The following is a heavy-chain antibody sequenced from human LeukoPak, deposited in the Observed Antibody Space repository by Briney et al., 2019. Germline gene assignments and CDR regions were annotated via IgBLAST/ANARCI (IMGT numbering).Heavy chain of an antibody. CDR1: GGSISSYY. CDR3: ARRHYGGHFDY. V-gene: IGHV4-59*01. J-gene: IGHJ4*02. D-gene: IGHD4-17*01. Sequence: PSETLSLTCTVSGGSISSYYWSWIRQPPGKGLEWIGYIYYSGSTNYNPSLKSRVTISVETSKNQFSLKLSSVTAADTAVYYCARRHYGGHFDYWGQGTLVTVSS. CDR2: IYYSGST.